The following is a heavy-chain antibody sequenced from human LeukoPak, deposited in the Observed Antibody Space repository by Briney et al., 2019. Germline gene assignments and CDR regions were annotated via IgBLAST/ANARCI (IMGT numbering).Heavy chain of an antibody. D-gene: IGHD3-3*01. V-gene: IGHV1-3*01. Sequence: GASVTVSCKASGYTFTSYAMHWVRQAPGQRLEWMGWINAGNGNTKYSQKFQGRVTITADESTSTAYMELSSLRSEDTAVYYCAREEGQVFGSGYYFWYWGQGTLVTVSS. J-gene: IGHJ4*02. CDR3: AREEGQVFGSGYYFWY. CDR2: INAGNGNT. CDR1: GYTFTSYA.